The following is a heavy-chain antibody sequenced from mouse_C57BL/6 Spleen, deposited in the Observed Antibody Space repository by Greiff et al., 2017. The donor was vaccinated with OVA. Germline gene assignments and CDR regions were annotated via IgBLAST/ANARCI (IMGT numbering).Heavy chain of an antibody. CDR1: GYTFTSYW. CDR2: IDPSDSYT. J-gene: IGHJ1*03. D-gene: IGHD4-1*02. V-gene: IGHV1-50*01. CDR3: ARQLGRWYFDV. Sequence: QVQLQQPGAELVKPGASVKLSCKASGYTFTSYWMQWVKQRPGQGLEWIGEIDPSDSYTNYNQKFKGKATLTVDTSSSTAYMQLSSLTSEDSAVDYCARQLGRWYFDVWGTGTTVTVSS.